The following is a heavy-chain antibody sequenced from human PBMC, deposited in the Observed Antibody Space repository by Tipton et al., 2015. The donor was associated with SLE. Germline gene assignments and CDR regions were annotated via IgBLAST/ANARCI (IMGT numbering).Heavy chain of an antibody. CDR1: GGSISSVTYY. CDR3: ARGSWDMDN. J-gene: IGHJ4*02. CDR2: IYTSGIT. Sequence: TLSLTCSVSGGSISSVTYYWSWIRQPAGKGLEWIGHIYTSGITNYNPSLKSRVSMSIDTSKSQVTLKLTSVAAADTALYYCARGSWDMDNWGPGTLVTVSP. D-gene: IGHD2-15*01. V-gene: IGHV4-61*09.